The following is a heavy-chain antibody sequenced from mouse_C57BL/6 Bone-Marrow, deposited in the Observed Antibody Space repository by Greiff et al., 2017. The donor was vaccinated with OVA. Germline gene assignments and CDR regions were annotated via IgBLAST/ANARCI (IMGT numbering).Heavy chain of an antibody. D-gene: IGHD3-2*02. V-gene: IGHV5-2*01. J-gene: IGHJ3*01. CDR1: EYEFPSHD. Sequence: EVHLVESGGGLVQPGESLKLSCESNEYEFPSHDMSWVRKTPEKRLELVAAINSDGGSTYYPDPMESRFIISRDNTKKTLYLQMSSLRSEDTALYYCAGLDSSGWFAYWGQGTLVTVSA. CDR3: AGLDSSGWFAY. CDR2: INSDGGST.